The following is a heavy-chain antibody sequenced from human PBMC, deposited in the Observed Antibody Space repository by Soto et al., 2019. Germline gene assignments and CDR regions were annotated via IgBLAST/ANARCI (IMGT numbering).Heavy chain of an antibody. CDR1: GFTFSSYN. D-gene: IGHD3-22*01. CDR3: ARARCSSGQCYYFDY. Sequence: EVQLVESGEGLVQPGGSLRLSCAASGFTFSSYNIHWIRQAPGKGLEFVSAISRSGDRTYYADSVKGRFTITRDNSKNTVGLQMGSLRAEDMAVYYCARARCSSGQCYYFDYWGRGALVSVSS. V-gene: IGHV3-64*02. CDR2: ISRSGDRT. J-gene: IGHJ4*02.